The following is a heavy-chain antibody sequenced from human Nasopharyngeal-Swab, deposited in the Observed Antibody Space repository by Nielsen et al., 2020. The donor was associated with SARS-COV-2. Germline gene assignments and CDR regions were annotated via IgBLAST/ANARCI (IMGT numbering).Heavy chain of an antibody. Sequence: GESLKISCAASGFTFSSYSMNWVRQAPGKGLEWVSSISSSSYIYYADSVKGRFTISRDNAKNTLYLQMNSLRAEDTAVYYCARDGGAVAGRSLDYWGQGTLVTVSS. CDR2: ISSSSYI. D-gene: IGHD6-19*01. CDR3: ARDGGAVAGRSLDY. V-gene: IGHV3-21*01. CDR1: GFTFSSYS. J-gene: IGHJ4*02.